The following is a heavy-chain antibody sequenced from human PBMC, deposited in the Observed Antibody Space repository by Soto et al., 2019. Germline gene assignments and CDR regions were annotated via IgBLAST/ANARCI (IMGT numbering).Heavy chain of an antibody. Sequence: QVQLVQSGAEVKKPGSSVKVSCKTSGVSFNNNGIGWVRQAPGHGLEWMGGVSPPFRTSNYARKLQGRISITADASTGTVNMELSSLKSEDTAQYYCARVLYYGSGSYSPYGMDVWGQGTTVTVSS. CDR2: VSPPFRTS. CDR3: ARVLYYGSGSYSPYGMDV. J-gene: IGHJ6*02. CDR1: GVSFNNNG. D-gene: IGHD3-10*01. V-gene: IGHV1-69*01.